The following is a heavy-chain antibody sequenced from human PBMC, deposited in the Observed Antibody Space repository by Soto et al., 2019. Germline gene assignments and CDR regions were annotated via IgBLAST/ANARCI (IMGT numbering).Heavy chain of an antibody. Sequence: QVQLQESGPGLVKPSETLSLTCTVSGGSISSYYWSWTRQPPGKGLEWIGYIYYSGSTNYNPSLKSRVTISVDTSKNQFSLKLSSVTAADTAVYYCARTPDILTGYYPYWGQGTLVTVSS. CDR2: IYYSGST. J-gene: IGHJ4*02. V-gene: IGHV4-59*01. CDR3: ARTPDILTGYYPY. CDR1: GGSISSYY. D-gene: IGHD3-9*01.